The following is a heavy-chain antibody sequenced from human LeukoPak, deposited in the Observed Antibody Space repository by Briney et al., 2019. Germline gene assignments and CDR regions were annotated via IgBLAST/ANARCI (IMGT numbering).Heavy chain of an antibody. J-gene: IGHJ4*02. D-gene: IGHD4/OR15-4a*01. CDR3: ARHLPVRAGAARFLDY. Sequence: SETLSLTCTVSGGSISGYYWSWSRQPPGKALQWIGYINDSGGTDYNPSLKSRVTISVDMSNNQLSLKLSSVTTAETAIYYCARHLPVRAGAARFLDYWGQGTLVTVSS. CDR1: GGSISGYY. CDR2: INDSGGT. V-gene: IGHV4-59*08.